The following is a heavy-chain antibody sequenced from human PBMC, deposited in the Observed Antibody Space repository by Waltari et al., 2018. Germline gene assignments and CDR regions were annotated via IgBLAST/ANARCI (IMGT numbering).Heavy chain of an antibody. J-gene: IGHJ4*02. V-gene: IGHV3-7*01. CDR2: IKKDGGEK. CDR3: ARDRGYCGGDCYKNLDS. CDR1: GFTFSDYW. D-gene: IGHD2-21*01. Sequence: EVQLVESGGGLVQPGGSLRLSCAAFGFTFSDYWMTWVRQAPGNGLKWVANIKKDGGEKYYVYSVKGRFTVSRDNAKNSLYLQMSSLRAEDTAVYYCARDRGYCGGDCYKNLDSWGQGTLVAVSS.